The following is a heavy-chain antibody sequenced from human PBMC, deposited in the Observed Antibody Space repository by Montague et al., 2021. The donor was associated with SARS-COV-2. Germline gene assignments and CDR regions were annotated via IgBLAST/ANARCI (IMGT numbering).Heavy chain of an antibody. J-gene: IGHJ3*01. CDR2: VYYNGDT. Sequence: SETLSLTCTVSGGSTASHYWNWIRQSPGKRPEWIGYVYYNGDTKYNPSLQSRVTISIDMSENQFSLRLNSVTAADTAVYFCARGRAFDPWGQGRLVTVSS. CDR1: GGSTASHY. CDR3: ARGRAFDP. V-gene: IGHV4-59*08.